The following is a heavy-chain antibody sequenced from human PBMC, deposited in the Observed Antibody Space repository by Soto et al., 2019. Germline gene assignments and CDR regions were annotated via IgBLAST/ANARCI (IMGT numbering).Heavy chain of an antibody. Sequence: GGSLRLSCAASGFTFSSYSMNWVRQAPGKGLEWVSSISSSSSYIYYADSVKGRFTISRDNAKNSLYLQMNSLRAEDTAVYYCAREPIAVADPYYFDYWGQGTLVTVSS. CDR2: ISSSSSYI. J-gene: IGHJ4*02. D-gene: IGHD6-19*01. CDR3: AREPIAVADPYYFDY. CDR1: GFTFSSYS. V-gene: IGHV3-21*01.